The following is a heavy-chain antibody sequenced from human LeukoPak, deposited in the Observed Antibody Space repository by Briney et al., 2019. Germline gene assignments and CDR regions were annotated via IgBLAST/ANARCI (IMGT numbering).Heavy chain of an antibody. Sequence: GGSLRLSCVTSGFTFSTYGMSWVRQAPGKGLEWVAAVSGGRGSTHYADSVTGRFTISRDNSRNTLYLQMNSLRADDTAVYYCAKDRYYDNSDDHYESEKWGQGTLVTVSS. D-gene: IGHD3-22*01. J-gene: IGHJ4*02. CDR3: AKDRYYDNSDDHYESEK. CDR1: GFTFSTYG. CDR2: VSGGRGST. V-gene: IGHV3-23*01.